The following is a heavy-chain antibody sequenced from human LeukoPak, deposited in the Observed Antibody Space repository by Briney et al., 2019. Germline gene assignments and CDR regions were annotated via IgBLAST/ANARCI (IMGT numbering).Heavy chain of an antibody. D-gene: IGHD3-9*01. V-gene: IGHV1-2*02. CDR2: INPNSGGT. CDR1: GYMFTSYG. Sequence: ASVKVSCKASGYMFTSYGISWVRQAPGQGLEWMGWINPNSGGTNYAQKFQGRVTMTRDTSISTAYMELSRLRSDDTAVYYCARGIRYYDILTGKIDYWGQGTLVTVSS. J-gene: IGHJ4*02. CDR3: ARGIRYYDILTGKIDY.